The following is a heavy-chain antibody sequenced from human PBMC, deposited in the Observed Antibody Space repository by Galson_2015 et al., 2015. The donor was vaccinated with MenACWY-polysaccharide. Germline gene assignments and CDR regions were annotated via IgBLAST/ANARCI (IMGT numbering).Heavy chain of an antibody. Sequence: SVKVSCKASGYKFTSYDINWVRQATGQGLEWMGWMNPNSGKTGHAQKFQGSVTMTSSSAMSTAFMELSSLRSEDTAVYYCARIIARKYTFADSWGQGTLVTVSS. CDR2: MNPNSGKT. CDR1: GYKFTSYD. CDR3: ARIIARKYTFADS. J-gene: IGHJ4*02. D-gene: IGHD2-21*01. V-gene: IGHV1-8*01.